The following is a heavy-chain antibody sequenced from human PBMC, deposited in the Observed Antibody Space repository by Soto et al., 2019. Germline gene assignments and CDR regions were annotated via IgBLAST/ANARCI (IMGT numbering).Heavy chain of an antibody. CDR2: FSYSGSL. V-gene: IGHV4-34*01. CDR3: AGGPQYWSFAL. CDR1: GGSSRAYH. D-gene: IGHD4-4*01. Sequence: LQQWGTGLLKPSETLSLNCSVYGGSSRAYHWSWIRQSPGEVLEWIGEFSYSGSLNYNPSLKGRVAVSLDTSTHHFSLTMTSVTAADTAVDFCAGGPQYWSFALWGRGTLVTVS. J-gene: IGHJ2*01.